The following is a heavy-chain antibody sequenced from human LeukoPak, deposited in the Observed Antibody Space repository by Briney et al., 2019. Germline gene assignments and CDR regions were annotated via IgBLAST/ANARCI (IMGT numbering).Heavy chain of an antibody. D-gene: IGHD1-26*01. J-gene: IGHJ4*02. CDR1: GGSISSSNW. V-gene: IGHV4-4*02. CDR2: IYHSGST. CDR3: ARGAIVGSNTGYFDN. Sequence: SGTLSLTCAVSGGSISSSNWWSWVRQPPGRGREGFGEIYHSGSTNYKPSLKSRVTISVDKSKNQFSLQMSSVTAADTAVYYFARGAIVGSNTGYFDNWGQGTLVTVSS.